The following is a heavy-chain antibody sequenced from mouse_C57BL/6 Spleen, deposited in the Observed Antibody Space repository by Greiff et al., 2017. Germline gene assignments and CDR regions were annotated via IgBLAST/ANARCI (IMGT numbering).Heavy chain of an antibody. Sequence: VQLQQSGPELVKPGASVKISCKASGYAFSSSWMNWVKQRPGKGLEWIGRIYPGDGDTNYNGKFKGKATLTADKSSSTAYMQISSLTSEDSAVYFCAIYSNYEEGYAMDYWGQGTSVTVSS. CDR2: IYPGDGDT. V-gene: IGHV1-82*01. CDR3: AIYSNYEEGYAMDY. J-gene: IGHJ4*01. CDR1: GYAFSSSW. D-gene: IGHD2-5*01.